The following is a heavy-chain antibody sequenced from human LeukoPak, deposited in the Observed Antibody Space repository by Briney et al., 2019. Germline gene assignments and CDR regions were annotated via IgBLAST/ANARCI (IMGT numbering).Heavy chain of an antibody. CDR2: IYTSGST. J-gene: IGHJ3*02. CDR1: GGSISSGSYY. V-gene: IGHV4-61*02. Sequence: SETLSLTCTVSGGSISSGSYYWSWIRQPAGKGLEWIGRIYTSGSTNYNPSLKSRVTISVDTSKNQFSLKLSSVTAADTAVYFCASFRAFDIWGQGTMVTVSS. CDR3: ASFRAFDI.